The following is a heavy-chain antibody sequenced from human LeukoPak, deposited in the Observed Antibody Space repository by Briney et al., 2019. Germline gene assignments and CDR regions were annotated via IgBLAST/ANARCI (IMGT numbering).Heavy chain of an antibody. J-gene: IGHJ4*02. Sequence: SETLSLTCTVSGGSISSYYWSWIRQPPGKGLEWIGYIYYSGSTNYNPSLKSRVTISVDTSKNQFSLKLSSVTAADTAVYYCARGVAVVRTFDDWGQGTLVTVSS. CDR3: ARGVAVVRTFDD. V-gene: IGHV4-59*01. D-gene: IGHD6-19*01. CDR1: GGSISSYY. CDR2: IYYSGST.